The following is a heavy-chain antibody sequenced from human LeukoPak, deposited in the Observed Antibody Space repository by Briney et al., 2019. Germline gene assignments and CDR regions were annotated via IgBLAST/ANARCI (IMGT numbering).Heavy chain of an antibody. CDR3: ARSVEGYFDY. CDR2: VSSAIISTK. J-gene: IGHJ4*02. Sequence: GGSLRLSCAASGFTVSSNYMSWVRQAPGKGLEWISYVSSAIISTKYYADSVTGRFTISRDNAKSSVYLQMNSLRDDDTAVYYCARSVEGYFDYWGQGILVTVSS. CDR1: GFTVSSNY. V-gene: IGHV3-48*02.